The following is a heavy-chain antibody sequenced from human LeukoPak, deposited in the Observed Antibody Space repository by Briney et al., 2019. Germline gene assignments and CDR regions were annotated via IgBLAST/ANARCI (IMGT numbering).Heavy chain of an antibody. D-gene: IGHD6-19*01. CDR1: GFTFSSYS. V-gene: IGHV3-21*01. CDR3: ARDGSSGWYYYFDY. Sequence: GSLRLSCAASGFTFSSYSMNWVRQAPGKGLEWVSSISSSSSYIYYADSVKGRFTISRDNAKNSLYLQMNSLRAEDTAVYYCARDGSSGWYYYFDYWGQGTLVTVSS. CDR2: ISSSSSYI. J-gene: IGHJ4*02.